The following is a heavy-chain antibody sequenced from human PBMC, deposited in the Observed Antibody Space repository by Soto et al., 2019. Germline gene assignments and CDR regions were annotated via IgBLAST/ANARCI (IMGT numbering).Heavy chain of an antibody. Sequence: GGSLRLSCAASGFTFSSYAMSWVRQAPGKGLEWVSAISGSGGSTYYADSVKGRFTISRDNSKNTLYLQMNSLRAEDTAVYYCAKDLGLGTAAAGPNWFDPWGQGTLVTVSS. D-gene: IGHD6-13*01. CDR1: GFTFSSYA. CDR2: ISGSGGST. J-gene: IGHJ5*02. CDR3: AKDLGLGTAAAGPNWFDP. V-gene: IGHV3-23*01.